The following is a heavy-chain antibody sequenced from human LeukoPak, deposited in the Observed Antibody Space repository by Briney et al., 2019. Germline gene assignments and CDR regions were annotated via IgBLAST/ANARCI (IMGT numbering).Heavy chain of an antibody. V-gene: IGHV1-2*02. CDR2: INPNSGGT. D-gene: IGHD1-1*01. J-gene: IGHJ3*02. Sequence: ASVKVSCKASGYTFTGYYMHWVRQAPGQGREWVGWINPNSGGTNYAQKFQGRVTMTRDTSISTAYMELSRLRSDDTAVYYCARGQELESAFDIWGQGTMVTVSS. CDR1: GYTFTGYY. CDR3: ARGQELESAFDI.